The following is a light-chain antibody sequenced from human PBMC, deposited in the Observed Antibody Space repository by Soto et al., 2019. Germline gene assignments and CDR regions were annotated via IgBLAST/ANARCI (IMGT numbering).Light chain of an antibody. CDR3: SSYTSSSTYV. CDR1: SSDVGGYNY. CDR2: EVS. V-gene: IGLV2-14*01. Sequence: QSALTQPASVSGSPGRSITIPCTGTSSDVGGYNYVSWYQQHPGKAPKLMIYEVSNRPSGVSNRFSGSKSGNTASLTISGLQAEDEADYYCSSYTSSSTYVFGTGTKVTVL. J-gene: IGLJ1*01.